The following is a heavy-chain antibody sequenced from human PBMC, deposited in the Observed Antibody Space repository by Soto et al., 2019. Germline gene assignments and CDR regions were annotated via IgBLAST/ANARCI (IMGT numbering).Heavy chain of an antibody. Sequence: EASVKVSCKASGGTFSSYTISWVRQAPGQGLEWMGRIIPILGIANYAQKFQGRVTITADKSTSTAYMELSSLRSEDTAVYYCARAPRLSSTDYYYYMDVWGKGTTVTVSS. CDR1: GGTFSSYT. V-gene: IGHV1-69*02. CDR2: IIPILGIA. D-gene: IGHD4-4*01. CDR3: ARAPRLSSTDYYYYMDV. J-gene: IGHJ6*03.